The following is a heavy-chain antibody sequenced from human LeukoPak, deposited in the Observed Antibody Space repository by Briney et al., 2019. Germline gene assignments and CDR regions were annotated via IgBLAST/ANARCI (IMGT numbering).Heavy chain of an antibody. J-gene: IGHJ5*02. CDR1: GYTFTSYD. D-gene: IGHD3-10*01. CDR2: MNPNSGNT. CDR3: ARTRRQKQVLLWFREAHNRFDP. V-gene: IGHV1-8*01. Sequence: ASVKVSCKASGYTFTSYDINWVRQATGQGLEWMGWMNPNSGNTGYAQKFQGRVTMTRNTSISTAYMELSSLRSEDTAVYYCARTRRQKQVLLWFREAHNRFDPWGQGTLVTVSS.